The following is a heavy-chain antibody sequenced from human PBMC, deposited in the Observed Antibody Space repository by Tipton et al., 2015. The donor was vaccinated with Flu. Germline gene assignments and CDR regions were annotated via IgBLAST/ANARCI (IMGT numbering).Heavy chain of an antibody. CDR3: ARQAEYSSGWYGASFDY. D-gene: IGHD6-19*01. J-gene: IGHJ4*02. CDR2: IYPGDSDT. CDR1: GYSFTSYW. V-gene: IGHV5-51*01. Sequence: QLVQSGAEVKKPGESLKISCKGSGYSFTSYWIGWVRQMPGKGLEWMGIIYPGDSDTRYSPSFQGQVTISADKSISTAYLQWSSLKASDTAMYYCARQAEYSSGWYGASFDYEGQEALISVSS.